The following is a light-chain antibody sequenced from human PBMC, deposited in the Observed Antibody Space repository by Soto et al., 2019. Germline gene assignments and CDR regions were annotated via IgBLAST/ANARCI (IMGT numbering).Light chain of an antibody. Sequence: QPVLTQPASVSGSPGQSITISCTGTSSDVGGYNLVSWYQQHPGKAPKLMIYEGSKRPSGVSNRFSGSKSGNTASLTISGLQAEDEADFYCCSYAGSSTSVFGTGTKVTVL. CDR3: CSYAGSSTSV. V-gene: IGLV2-23*01. J-gene: IGLJ1*01. CDR2: EGS. CDR1: SSDVGGYNL.